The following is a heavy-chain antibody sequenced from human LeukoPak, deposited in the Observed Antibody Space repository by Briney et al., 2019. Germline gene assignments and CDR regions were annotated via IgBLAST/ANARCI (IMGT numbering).Heavy chain of an antibody. Sequence: ASVTVSCKASGYTFTSYDINWVRQAPGQGLEWMGWMNPNSGNTGYAQKFQGRVTITADKSTSTAYMELSSLRSEDTAVYYCARLLAKYYYDSSGYYRYWYFDLWGRGTLVTVSS. V-gene: IGHV1-8*03. J-gene: IGHJ2*01. D-gene: IGHD3-22*01. CDR2: MNPNSGNT. CDR1: GYTFTSYD. CDR3: ARLLAKYYYDSSGYYRYWYFDL.